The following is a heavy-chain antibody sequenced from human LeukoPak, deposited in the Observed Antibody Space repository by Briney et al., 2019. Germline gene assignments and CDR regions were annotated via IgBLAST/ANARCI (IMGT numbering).Heavy chain of an antibody. D-gene: IGHD6-19*01. V-gene: IGHV1-2*02. CDR3: ASASYSSGWSDY. Sequence: ASVKVSCKASGYTFTGYYMHWVRQAPGQGLEWMGWINPNSGGTNYAQKFQGRVTMTRDTSISAAYMELSRLRSDDTAVYYCASASYSSGWSDYWGQGTLATVSS. CDR1: GYTFTGYY. CDR2: INPNSGGT. J-gene: IGHJ4*02.